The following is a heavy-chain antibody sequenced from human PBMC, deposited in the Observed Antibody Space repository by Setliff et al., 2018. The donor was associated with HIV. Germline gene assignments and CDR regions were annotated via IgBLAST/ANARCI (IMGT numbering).Heavy chain of an antibody. CDR2: IKSKTDGGTT. J-gene: IGHJ4*02. Sequence: GGSLRLSCAASGFAFDDYTMHWVRQAPGKGLEWVGRIKSKTDGGTTDYAAPVKGRFTISRDDSKNTLYLQMNNMKTEDTAVYYCAADIPTPLAQIDYWGQGTLVTVSS. V-gene: IGHV3-15*01. CDR1: GFAFDDYT. D-gene: IGHD2-21*01. CDR3: AADIPTPLAQIDY.